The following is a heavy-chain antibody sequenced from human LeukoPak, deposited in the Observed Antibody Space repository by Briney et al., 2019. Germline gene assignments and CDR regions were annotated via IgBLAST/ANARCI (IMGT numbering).Heavy chain of an antibody. CDR1: GGTFSSYA. J-gene: IGHJ5*02. Sequence: ASVKVSCKASGGTFSSYAISWVRQAPGQGLEWMGGIIPIFGTANYAQKFQGGVTITADESTSTAYMELSSLRSEDTAVYYCARLTPTGTTGRWFDPWGQGTLVTVSS. CDR2: IIPIFGTA. V-gene: IGHV1-69*13. CDR3: ARLTPTGTTGRWFDP. D-gene: IGHD1-7*01.